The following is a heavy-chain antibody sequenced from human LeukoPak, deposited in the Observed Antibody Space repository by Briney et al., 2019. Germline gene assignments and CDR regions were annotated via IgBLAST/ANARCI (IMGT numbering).Heavy chain of an antibody. D-gene: IGHD6-13*01. CDR2: INPNSGGT. V-gene: IGHV1-2*02. CDR3: AIFPWEQQLTGIRDY. Sequence: ASVKVSCKASGYTFTGYYMHWVRQAPGQGLEWMGWINPNSGGTNYAQKFQGRVTMTRDTSISTAYMELSRLRSDDTAVYYCAIFPWEQQLTGIRDYWGQGTLVTVSS. CDR1: GYTFTGYY. J-gene: IGHJ4*02.